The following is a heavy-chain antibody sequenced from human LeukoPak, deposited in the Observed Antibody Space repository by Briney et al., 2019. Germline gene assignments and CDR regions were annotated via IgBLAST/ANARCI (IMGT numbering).Heavy chain of an antibody. J-gene: IGHJ4*02. CDR1: GGSISSYY. V-gene: IGHV4-59*01. CDR3: ARGKVTTAASDFDY. CDR2: IYYSGST. Sequence: SGTLSLTCAVSGGSISSYYWSWIRQPPGKGLEWIGYIYYSGSTNYNPSLKSRVTISVDTSKNQFSLKLSSVTAADTAVYYCARGKVTTAASDFDYWGQGTLVTVSS. D-gene: IGHD4-17*01.